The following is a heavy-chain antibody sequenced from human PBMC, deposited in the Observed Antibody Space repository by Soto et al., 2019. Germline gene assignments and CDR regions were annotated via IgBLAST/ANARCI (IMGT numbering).Heavy chain of an antibody. CDR1: GFTFSSYG. CDR2: ISGSGDST. D-gene: IGHD6-13*01. V-gene: IGHV3-23*01. J-gene: IGHJ4*02. CDR3: AKQAPYSNSWYEIDH. Sequence: EVQLLESGGGLVQPGGSLRLSCAASGFTFSSYGINWVRQAPGKGLEWVSGISGSGDSTHYVDSVKGRFTISRDNSKNTLYLQMNSLRAEDTAVYYCAKQAPYSNSWYEIDHWGQGTLVTVSS.